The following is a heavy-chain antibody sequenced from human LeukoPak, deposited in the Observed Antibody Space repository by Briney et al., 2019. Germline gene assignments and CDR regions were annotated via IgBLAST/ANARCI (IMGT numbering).Heavy chain of an antibody. J-gene: IGHJ3*02. V-gene: IGHV4-61*02. Sequence: PSQTLSLTCTVSGGSISSDTCYWSWIRQPAGKGLEWIGRMYNSGSTNYNPSLKSRVTISVDTSNNQFSLRLSSVTAADTAVYYCVRERTMVGGADIWGQGTKVTVSS. CDR1: GGSISSDTCY. D-gene: IGHD2-21*01. CDR3: VRERTMVGGADI. CDR2: MYNSGST.